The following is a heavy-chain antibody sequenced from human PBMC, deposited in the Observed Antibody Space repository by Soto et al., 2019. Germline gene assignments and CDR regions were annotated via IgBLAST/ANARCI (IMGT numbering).Heavy chain of an antibody. CDR2: INHSGST. V-gene: IGHV4-34*01. CDR3: ATQYYYDSSGDPTDY. CDR1: GGSFSGYY. Sequence: SETLSLTCAVYGGSFSGYYWSWIRQPPGKGLEWIGEINHSGSTNYNPSLKSRVTISVDTSKNQFSLKLSSVTAADTAVYYCATQYYYDSSGDPTDYWGQGTLVTVSS. J-gene: IGHJ4*02. D-gene: IGHD3-22*01.